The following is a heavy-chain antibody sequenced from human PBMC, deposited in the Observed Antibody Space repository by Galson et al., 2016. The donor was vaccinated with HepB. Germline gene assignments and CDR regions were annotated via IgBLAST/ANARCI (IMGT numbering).Heavy chain of an antibody. Sequence: SLRLSCAASGFTFSDYYMSWIRQAPGKGLEWVSYISRNSRYINYADPVKGRFTSSRDDAKNSLSLQMNSLRAEDAAAYYGARYRNSGWYRDAFDIWGQGTMVTVSS. CDR2: ISRNSRYI. CDR1: GFTFSDYY. V-gene: IGHV3-11*06. CDR3: ARYRNSGWYRDAFDI. D-gene: IGHD6-19*01. J-gene: IGHJ3*02.